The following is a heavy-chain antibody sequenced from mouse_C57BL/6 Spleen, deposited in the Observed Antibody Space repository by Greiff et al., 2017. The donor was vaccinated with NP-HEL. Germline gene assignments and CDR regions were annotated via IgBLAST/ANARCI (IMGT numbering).Heavy chain of an antibody. CDR3: LLCLLLPMSPLLILPSSSPKFPCLSTFTLAKSSCTSSMYLLSLMSSVTALYYCASSTVYDVCFAY. CDR2: INPNNGGT. V-gene: IGHV1-18*01. CDR1: GYTFTDYN. J-gene: IGHJ3*01. Sequence: VQLQQSGPELVKPGASVKIPCKASGYTFTDYNMDWVKQSHGKSLEWIGDINPNNGGTIYNQKFKGKATLTVDKSSSTAYMELRSLTSEDTPVYCYLLCLLLPMSPLLILPSSSPKFPCLSTFTLAKSSCTSSMYLLSLMSSVTALYYCASSTVYDVCFAYWGQGPLFPVSP. D-gene: IGHD2-12*01.